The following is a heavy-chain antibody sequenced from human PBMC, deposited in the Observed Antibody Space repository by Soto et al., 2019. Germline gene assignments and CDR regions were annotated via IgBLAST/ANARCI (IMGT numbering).Heavy chain of an antibody. V-gene: IGHV3-30*03. CDR3: ATDHGDSVRYFDL. J-gene: IGHJ2*01. D-gene: IGHD4-17*01. CDR1: GFTFSSYG. Sequence: QVQLVESGGGVVQPGRSLRLSCAASGFTFSSYGMHWVRQAPGKGLEWVAVISYDGSNKYYADSVKGRFTISRDNSKNTLYLQMNSLRAEDTAVYYCATDHGDSVRYFDLWGRGTLVTVSS. CDR2: ISYDGSNK.